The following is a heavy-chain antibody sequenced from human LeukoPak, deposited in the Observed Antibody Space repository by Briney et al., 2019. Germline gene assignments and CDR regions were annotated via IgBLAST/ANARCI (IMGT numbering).Heavy chain of an antibody. CDR1: GGSISSYY. D-gene: IGHD6-19*01. V-gene: IGHV4-4*07. Sequence: PSETLSLTCTVSGGSISSYYWSWIRQPAGKGLEWIGRIYTSGSTNYNPSLKSRVTMSVDTSKNQFSLKLSSVTAADTAVYYCARDGIAVAGAYYYYYYMDVWGKGTTVTVSS. CDR3: ARDGIAVAGAYYYYYYMDV. J-gene: IGHJ6*03. CDR2: IYTSGST.